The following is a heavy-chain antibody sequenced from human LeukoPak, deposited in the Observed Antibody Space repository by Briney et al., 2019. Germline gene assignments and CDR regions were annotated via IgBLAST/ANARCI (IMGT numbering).Heavy chain of an antibody. J-gene: IGHJ6*02. D-gene: IGHD2-2*01. Sequence: SETLSLTCTVSGGSISSSSYYWGWIRQPPGKGLEWIGSIYYSGSTYSNPSLKSRVTISVDTSKNQFSLKLSSVTAADTAVYYCARGACSSTSCYYYYGMDVWGQGTTVTVSS. CDR3: ARGACSSTSCYYYYGMDV. CDR2: IYYSGST. V-gene: IGHV4-39*07. CDR1: GGSISSSSYY.